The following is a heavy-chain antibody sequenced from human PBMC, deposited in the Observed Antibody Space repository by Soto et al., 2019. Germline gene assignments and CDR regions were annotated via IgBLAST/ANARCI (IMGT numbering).Heavy chain of an antibody. CDR1: GGTFSSYA. CDR3: ARDRTLLLAGAPEGMDV. Sequence: QVQLVQSGAEVKKPGSSVQVSCKASGGTFSSYAISWVRQAPGQGLEWMGGIIPIFGTANYAQKFQGRVTITADKSTSTAYMELSSLRSEDTAVYYCARDRTLLLAGAPEGMDVWGQGTTVTVSS. D-gene: IGHD1-26*01. V-gene: IGHV1-69*06. CDR2: IIPIFGTA. J-gene: IGHJ6*02.